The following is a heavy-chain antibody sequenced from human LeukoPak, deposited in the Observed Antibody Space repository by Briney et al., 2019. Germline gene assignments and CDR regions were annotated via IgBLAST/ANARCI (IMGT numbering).Heavy chain of an antibody. V-gene: IGHV1-3*01. CDR3: ARCSGSSQWGYFDY. Sequence: ASVKVSCKASGYTFTSYAMHWVRQAPGQRLEWMGWINAGNGNTKYSQKFQGRVTITRDTSASTAYMELSSLRSEDTAVYYCARCSGSSQWGYFDYWGQGTLVTVSS. CDR1: GYTFTSYA. J-gene: IGHJ4*02. CDR2: INAGNGNT. D-gene: IGHD1-26*01.